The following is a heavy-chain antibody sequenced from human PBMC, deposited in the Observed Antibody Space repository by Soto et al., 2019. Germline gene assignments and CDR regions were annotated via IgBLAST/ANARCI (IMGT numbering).Heavy chain of an antibody. J-gene: IGHJ4*02. CDR2: INLDSGTT. D-gene: IGHD3-22*01. CDR1: GDAMSVDY. Sequence: PLNRSRKTAGDAMSVDYIDWRIHNPGQGLEWMGWINLDSGTTKSSQKFQGRVTMTRDTSITTAYMELSSLTSDDTAVFYCARVHRRDRAHIEYWAQGIHLTV. V-gene: IGHV1-2*02. CDR3: ARVHRRDRAHIEY.